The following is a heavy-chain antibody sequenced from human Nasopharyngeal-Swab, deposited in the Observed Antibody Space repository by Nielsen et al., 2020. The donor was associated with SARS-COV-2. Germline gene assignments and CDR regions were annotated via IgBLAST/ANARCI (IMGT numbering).Heavy chain of an antibody. D-gene: IGHD6-19*01. CDR2: INPNSGGT. CDR1: GYTFTGYY. V-gene: IGHV1-2*06. Sequence: ASVKVSCKASGYTFTGYYMHWVRQAPGQGLEWMGRINPNSGGTNYAQKFQGRVTMTRDTSISTAYMELSRLRSDDTAVYYCARDHTSMAGTGDYYYGMDVWGQGTTVTVSS. J-gene: IGHJ6*02. CDR3: ARDHTSMAGTGDYYYGMDV.